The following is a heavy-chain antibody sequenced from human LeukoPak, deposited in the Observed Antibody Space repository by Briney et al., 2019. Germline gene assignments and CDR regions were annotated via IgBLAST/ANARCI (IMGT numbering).Heavy chain of an antibody. CDR2: ISSTGTTI. CDR3: AKDVHYDSSGYSYVGAYDI. CDR1: GFTFSSYE. Sequence: GGSLILSCAASGFTFSSYEINWVRQAPGKGLQWVSYISSTGTTIYYADSVKGRFTISRDNAKNSLSLQMNSLRAEDTAVYYCAKDVHYDSSGYSYVGAYDIWGQGTMVTVSS. J-gene: IGHJ3*02. D-gene: IGHD3-22*01. V-gene: IGHV3-48*03.